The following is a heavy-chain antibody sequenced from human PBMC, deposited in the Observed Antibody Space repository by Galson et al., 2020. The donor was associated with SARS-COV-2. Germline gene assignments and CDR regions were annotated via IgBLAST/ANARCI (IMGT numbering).Heavy chain of an antibody. V-gene: IGHV4-34*01. CDR2: INHSGST. CDR3: ARHRSSSYYYYYGMDV. Sequence: SQTLSLTCAVYGGSFSGYYWRWIRQPPGKGLEWIGEINHSGSTNYNPSLKSRVTISVDTSKNQFSLKLSSVTAADTAVYYCARHRSSSYYYYYGMDVWGQGTTVTVSS. CDR1: GGSFSGYY. J-gene: IGHJ6*02. D-gene: IGHD6-6*01.